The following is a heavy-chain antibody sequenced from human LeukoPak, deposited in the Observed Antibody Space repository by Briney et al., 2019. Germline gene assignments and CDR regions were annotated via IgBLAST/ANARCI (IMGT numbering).Heavy chain of an antibody. D-gene: IGHD3-10*01. V-gene: IGHV4-4*02. CDR1: GGFISSSNW. J-gene: IGHJ5*02. CDR3: AKDLTYTDTGGFDP. Sequence: SETLSLTCTVSGGFISSSNWWSWVRQPPGKGLEWIGEIYHSGSTNYNPSLKSRLTMSVDKSKNQLSLKLNSVTAADTAMYYCAKDLTYTDTGGFDPWGQGTLVTVSS. CDR2: IYHSGST.